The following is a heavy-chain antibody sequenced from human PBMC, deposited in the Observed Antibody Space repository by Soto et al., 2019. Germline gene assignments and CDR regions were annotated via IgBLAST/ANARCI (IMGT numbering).Heavy chain of an antibody. CDR3: ASSQLWLLDLNY. CDR1: GFTFSSHW. V-gene: IGHV3-74*01. Sequence: PXGSLRLSCAASGFTFSSHWMHGVRQAPGKGLVWVSRINTDGSSTNYADSVKGRFTVSRDNAKNTLHLQMNSLRAEDTAVYYCASSQLWLLDLNYWGQGTLVTVSS. CDR2: INTDGSST. J-gene: IGHJ4*02. D-gene: IGHD5-18*01.